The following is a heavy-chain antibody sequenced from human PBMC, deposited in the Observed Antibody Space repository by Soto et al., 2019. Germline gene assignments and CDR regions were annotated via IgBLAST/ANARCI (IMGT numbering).Heavy chain of an antibody. D-gene: IGHD2-15*01. Sequence: SETLSLTCAVYGGSFSGYYWSWIRQHPGKGLEWIGYIYYSGSTYYNPSLKSRVTISVDTSKNQFSLKLSSVTAADTAVYYCARLAVVVAVTPFAYWGQGTLVTVSS. J-gene: IGHJ4*02. CDR1: GGSFSGYY. CDR3: ARLAVVVAVTPFAY. V-gene: IGHV4-31*11. CDR2: IYYSGST.